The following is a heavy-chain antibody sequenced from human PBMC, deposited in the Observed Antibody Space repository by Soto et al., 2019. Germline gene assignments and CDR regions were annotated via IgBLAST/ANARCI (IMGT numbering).Heavy chain of an antibody. J-gene: IGHJ4*02. CDR2: ISATGST. CDR3: AKRDGAAAAGIDY. CDR1: GFNFSLYA. Sequence: EVQLLESGGGLVQPGESLRLYCAASGFNFSLYAMTWVRQAPGKGLAWVSTISATGSTYYADSVKGRFTISRDNSKATVYLQMNNLRAEDTALYYCAKRDGAAAAGIDYWGQGNLVTVSS. D-gene: IGHD6-13*01. V-gene: IGHV3-23*01.